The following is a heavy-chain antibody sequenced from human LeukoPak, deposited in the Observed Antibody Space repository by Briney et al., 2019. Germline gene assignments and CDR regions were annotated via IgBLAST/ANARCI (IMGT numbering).Heavy chain of an antibody. CDR2: INHSGSS. V-gene: IGHV4-34*01. D-gene: IGHD1-20*01. J-gene: IGHJ4*01. CDR1: NGSFSGYF. CDR3: ARGRGYNWDQIYFVY. Sequence: PSETLSLTCAVPNGSFSGYFWSWLRQTPGKGLECIGDINHSGSSHYNPSLKNRAVMSIDTSKNEFSLRLTSVTAADTAAYYCARGRGYNWDQIYFVYWGLGTLVTVSS.